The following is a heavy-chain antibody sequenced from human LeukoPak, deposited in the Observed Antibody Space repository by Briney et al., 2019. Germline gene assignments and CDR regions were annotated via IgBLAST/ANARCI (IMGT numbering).Heavy chain of an antibody. D-gene: IGHD1-26*01. CDR1: GGSISSYY. CDR3: ARDQEWEGAFDI. CDR2: IYYSGST. Sequence: SETLSLTCTVSGGSISSYYWSWIRQPPGKGLEWIGYIYYSGSTYYNPSLKSRVTISVDTSKNQFSLKLSSVTAADTAVYYCARDQEWEGAFDIWGQGTMVTVSS. J-gene: IGHJ3*02. V-gene: IGHV4-30-4*08.